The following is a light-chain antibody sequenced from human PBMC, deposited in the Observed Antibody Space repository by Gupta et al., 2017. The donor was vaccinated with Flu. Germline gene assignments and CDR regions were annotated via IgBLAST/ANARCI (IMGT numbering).Light chain of an antibody. CDR3: QQYNNWPFVT. CDR2: GSS. Sequence: ATLSVSPGERATLSCRASQSVRSNVAWYQQKPGQAPRLLIYGSSTRATDVPARFSGSGSGTEFTLTISSLQSEDFAAYYCQQYNNWPFVTFGGGTNVEIK. V-gene: IGKV3-15*01. J-gene: IGKJ4*01. CDR1: QSVRSN.